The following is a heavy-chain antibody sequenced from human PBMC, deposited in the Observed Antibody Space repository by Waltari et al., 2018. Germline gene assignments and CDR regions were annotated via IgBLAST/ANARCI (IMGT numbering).Heavy chain of an antibody. V-gene: IGHV4-30-4*08. CDR1: GGSISSGDYY. D-gene: IGHD6-19*01. CDR2: IYYSGST. CDR3: ARNRAVAGTSSDAFDI. Sequence: QVQLQESGPGLVKPSQTLSLTCTVSGGSISSGDYYWSWIRQPPGKGLEWIGYIYYSGSTYYNPSLKSRVTISVDTSKNQFSLKLSSVTAADTAVYYCARNRAVAGTSSDAFDIWGQGTMVTVSS. J-gene: IGHJ3*02.